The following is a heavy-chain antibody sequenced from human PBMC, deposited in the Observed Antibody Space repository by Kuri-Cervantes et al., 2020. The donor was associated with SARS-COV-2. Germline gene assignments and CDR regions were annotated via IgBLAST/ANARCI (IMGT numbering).Heavy chain of an antibody. Sequence: SETLSLTCAVSGGSISSSNWWSWVRQPPGKGLEWIGEIYHSGSTNYNPSLKSRVTISVDKSKNQFSLKLSSVTAAGTAVYYCARSTGIVVVPAAIWDYFDYWGQGTLVTVSS. V-gene: IGHV4-4*02. CDR2: IYHSGST. CDR1: GGSISSSNW. D-gene: IGHD2-2*01. CDR3: ARSTGIVVVPAAIWDYFDY. J-gene: IGHJ4*02.